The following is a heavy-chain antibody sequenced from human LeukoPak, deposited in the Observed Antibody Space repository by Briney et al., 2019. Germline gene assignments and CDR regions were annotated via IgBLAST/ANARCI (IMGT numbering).Heavy chain of an antibody. CDR3: ARQDGNSKYYFDY. J-gene: IGHJ4*02. Sequence: GESLKISCKNSGYSFISYNIVWVRQMPGKGLEWMGIIYPGDSDTRYRPSFQGQVTISVDKSISTAYLQWSSLKASDTAMYYCARQDGNSKYYFDYWGQGTLVTVSS. D-gene: IGHD1-1*01. CDR2: IYPGDSDT. V-gene: IGHV5-51*01. CDR1: GYSFISYN.